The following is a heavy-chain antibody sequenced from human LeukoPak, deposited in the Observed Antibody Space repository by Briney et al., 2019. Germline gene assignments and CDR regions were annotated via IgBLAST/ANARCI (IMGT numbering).Heavy chain of an antibody. D-gene: IGHD6-13*01. CDR3: ARDPSVAATGWGRWFDH. CDR2: ISGSSSIV. CDR1: GFTFSSFS. V-gene: IGHV3-48*02. J-gene: IGHJ5*02. Sequence: PGGSLRLSCAASGFTFSSFSMNWVRQAPGKGLEWLSYISGSSSIVYYGDSVKGRFTISRDNAKSSLYLQMNSLRDEDTAVYYCARDPSVAATGWGRWFDHWGLGTLVTVSS.